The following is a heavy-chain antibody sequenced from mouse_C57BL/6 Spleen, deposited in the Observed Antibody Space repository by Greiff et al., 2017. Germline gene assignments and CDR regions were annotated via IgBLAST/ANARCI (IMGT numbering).Heavy chain of an antibody. J-gene: IGHJ2*01. Sequence: EVQLVESGGGLVKPGGSLKLSCAASGFTFSDYGMHWVRQAPEKGLEWVAYISSGGSTIYYAAPVKGRFTISSDNAKNTLFLQMTSLRSEDTAMYYCARRYMGDYDAHLDYWGQGTTLTVSS. CDR2: ISSGGSTI. V-gene: IGHV5-17*01. CDR3: ARRYMGDYDAHLDY. D-gene: IGHD2-4*01. CDR1: GFTFSDYG.